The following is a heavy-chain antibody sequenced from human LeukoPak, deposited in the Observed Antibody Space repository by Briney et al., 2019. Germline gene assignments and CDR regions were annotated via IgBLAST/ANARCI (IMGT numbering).Heavy chain of an antibody. CDR3: AKLPGGSAPFDY. J-gene: IGHJ4*02. Sequence: GGSLRLSCAASGFTFSSYGMHWVRQAPGKGLEWVAVIWYDGSNKYYADSVKGRFTFSRDNSKNTLYLQMNSLRAEDTAVYYCAKLPGGSAPFDYWGQGTLVTVSS. CDR1: GFTFSSYG. V-gene: IGHV3-30*02. CDR2: IWYDGSNK. D-gene: IGHD3-10*01.